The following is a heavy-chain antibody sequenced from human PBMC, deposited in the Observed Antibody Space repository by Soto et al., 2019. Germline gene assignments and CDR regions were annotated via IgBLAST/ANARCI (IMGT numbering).Heavy chain of an antibody. V-gene: IGHV3-64D*06. Sequence: GGSLRLSGSASGFTFSSYAMHWFRQSPGKGLEYVSAISSNGGSTYYAGSVKRRFTISRDNPKNTLYLQMSSLRGEYTAVYYCVKDQVEKIFGVGIDVDSALDNWGQGTKVTVSS. CDR2: ISSNGGST. J-gene: IGHJ3*02. CDR3: VKDQVEKIFGVGIDVDSALDN. D-gene: IGHD3-3*01. CDR1: GFTFSSYA.